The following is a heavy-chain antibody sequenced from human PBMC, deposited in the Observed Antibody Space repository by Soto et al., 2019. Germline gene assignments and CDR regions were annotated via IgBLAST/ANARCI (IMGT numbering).Heavy chain of an antibody. CDR2: INPNSGGT. J-gene: IGHJ4*02. Sequence: ASVKVSCKASGYTFTGYYMHWVRQAPGQGLEWMGWINPNSGGTNYAQKFQGWVTMTRDTSISTAYMELSRLRSDDTAVYYCARGGYSSSSGFHYWGQGTLVTVSS. D-gene: IGHD6-6*01. V-gene: IGHV1-2*04. CDR1: GYTFTGYY. CDR3: ARGGYSSSSGFHY.